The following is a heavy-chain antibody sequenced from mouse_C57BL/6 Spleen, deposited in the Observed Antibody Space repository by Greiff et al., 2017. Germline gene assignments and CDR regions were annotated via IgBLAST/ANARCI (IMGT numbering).Heavy chain of an antibody. D-gene: IGHD1-1*01. CDR3: ARVRITTVVAPYWYFDV. J-gene: IGHJ1*03. CDR1: GYTFTSYW. CDR2: INPSNGGT. V-gene: IGHV1-53*01. Sequence: QVQLQQPGTELVKPGASVKLSCKASGYTFTSYWMHWVKQRPGQGLEWIGNINPSNGGTNYNEKFKSKATLTADKSSSTAYMQLSSLTSEDSAVYYCARVRITTVVAPYWYFDVWGTGTTVTVSS.